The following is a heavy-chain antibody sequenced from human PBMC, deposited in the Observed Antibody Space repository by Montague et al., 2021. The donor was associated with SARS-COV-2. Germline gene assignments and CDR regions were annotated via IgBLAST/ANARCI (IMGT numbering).Heavy chain of an antibody. Sequence: TLSLTCTVPGGSFIGYYWGWIRQPPGKGLEWIGEINHNGNTQYNPSLKSRLTMSLDTSRTHISLQVTSVTAADTAVYFCARRLYSFGSGTYRDWGQGTLVTVSS. V-gene: IGHV4-34*01. J-gene: IGHJ4*02. CDR1: GGSFIGYY. D-gene: IGHD3-10*01. CDR3: ARRLYSFGSGTYRD. CDR2: INHNGNT.